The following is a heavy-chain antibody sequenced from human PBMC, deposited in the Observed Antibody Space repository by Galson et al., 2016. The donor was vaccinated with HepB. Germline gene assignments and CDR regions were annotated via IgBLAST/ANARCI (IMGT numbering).Heavy chain of an antibody. D-gene: IGHD1-7*01. Sequence: SVKVSCKASGYAFTNYDTVWMRQASGQGLEWMAWMNPNSGNTGLAPRFKGRLTLTRDTSISTAYMELSGLSSEDTAVYYCTRGITGTTLIESWGQGTLVTVSS. CDR1: GYAFTNYD. J-gene: IGHJ5*01. V-gene: IGHV1-8*01. CDR3: TRGITGTTLIES. CDR2: MNPNSGNT.